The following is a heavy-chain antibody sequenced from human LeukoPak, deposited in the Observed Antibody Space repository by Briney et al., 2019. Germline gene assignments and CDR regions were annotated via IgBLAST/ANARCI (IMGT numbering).Heavy chain of an antibody. Sequence: GGSLRLSCAGSGFTFSSYAMSWVRQAPGKGLEWVSAISVTDGTTYDADSVKGRFTISRDNSKSTLYLQMNSLRAEDTAVYYCAKDTSIGRYCSNGVCPPFDYWGQGTLVTVSS. CDR2: ISVTDGTT. J-gene: IGHJ4*02. D-gene: IGHD2-8*01. V-gene: IGHV3-23*01. CDR3: AKDTSIGRYCSNGVCPPFDY. CDR1: GFTFSSYA.